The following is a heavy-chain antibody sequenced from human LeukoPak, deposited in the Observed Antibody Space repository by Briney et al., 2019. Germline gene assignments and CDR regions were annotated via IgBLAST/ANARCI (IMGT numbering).Heavy chain of an antibody. D-gene: IGHD3-3*01. CDR3: ARGPYEPYYYYYMDV. J-gene: IGHJ6*03. Sequence: SETLSLTCTVSGGSISSSSYYWGWIRQPPGKGLEWIGSVYYSGSTYYNPTLKSRVTISVDTSKKQLSLKLSSVTAADTAVYYCARGPYEPYYYYYMDVWGKGTTVTVSS. CDR1: GGSISSSSYY. V-gene: IGHV4-39*01. CDR2: VYYSGST.